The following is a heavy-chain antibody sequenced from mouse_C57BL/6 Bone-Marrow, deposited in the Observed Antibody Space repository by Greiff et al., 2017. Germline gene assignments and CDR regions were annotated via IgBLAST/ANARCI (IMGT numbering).Heavy chain of an antibody. D-gene: IGHD4-1*01. V-gene: IGHV1-64*01. J-gene: IGHJ1*03. CDR3: ARSSGRSWYFDV. Sequence: QVQLQQPGAELVKPGASVKLSCKASGYTFTSYWMHWVKQRPGQGLEWIGMIHPNSGSTNYNEKFKSKATLTVDKSSSTAYMQLSSLTSEDSAVYYCARSSGRSWYFDVWGTGTTVTVSS. CDR2: IHPNSGST. CDR1: GYTFTSYW.